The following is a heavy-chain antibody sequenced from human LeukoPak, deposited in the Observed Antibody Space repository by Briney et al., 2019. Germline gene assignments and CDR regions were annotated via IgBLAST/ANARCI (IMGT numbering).Heavy chain of an antibody. D-gene: IGHD3-10*01. V-gene: IGHV3-53*05. CDR3: AKDAIRGVIPLDY. CDR2: IYSGGST. CDR1: GFTVSSNY. Sequence: GGSLRLSCAASGFTVSSNYMSWVRQAPGKGLEWVSVIYSGGSTYYADSVKGRFTISRDNSKNTLYLQMNSLRAEDTAVYYCAKDAIRGVIPLDYWGQGTLVTVSS. J-gene: IGHJ4*02.